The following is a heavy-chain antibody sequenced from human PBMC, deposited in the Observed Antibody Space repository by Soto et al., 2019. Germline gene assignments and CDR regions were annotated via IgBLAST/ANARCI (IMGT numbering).Heavy chain of an antibody. J-gene: IGHJ6*03. CDR3: VKPYGFYYYYMDV. V-gene: IGHV3-23*01. D-gene: IGHD3-16*01. CDR1: EFPFNNYV. CDR2: ITGDGVTT. Sequence: GGSLRLSCAASEFPFNNYVMHGVRQAPGKGLEWVSAITGDGVTTYYADSVKGRFTISRDNSQNTLYLQMSSLRANDTATYYCVKPYGFYYYYMDVWGEGTTVTVSS.